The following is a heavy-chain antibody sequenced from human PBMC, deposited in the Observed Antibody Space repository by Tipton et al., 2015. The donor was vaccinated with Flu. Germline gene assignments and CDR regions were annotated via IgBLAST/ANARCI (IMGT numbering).Heavy chain of an antibody. Sequence: TLSLTCAVYSGSFSGYFWSWIRQPPGKGLEWIGEIFHTGNTYYNPSLKGRVTLSVDRSKNQFSLKVISVTAADTAVYYCARRDYSNYVSDPKNWFDPWGQGTLVTVSA. CDR3: ARRDYSNYVSDPKNWFDP. CDR1: SGSFSGYF. V-gene: IGHV4-34*12. J-gene: IGHJ5*02. D-gene: IGHD4-11*01. CDR2: IFHTGNT.